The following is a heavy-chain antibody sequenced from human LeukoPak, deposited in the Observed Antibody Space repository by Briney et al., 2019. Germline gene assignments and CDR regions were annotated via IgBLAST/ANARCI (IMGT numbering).Heavy chain of an antibody. CDR3: ARGAGTTLSHFDY. D-gene: IGHD1-1*01. V-gene: IGHV3-53*01. J-gene: IGHJ4*02. CDR2: IYSGGST. Sequence: GGSLRLSCAASGFTVSSNYMSWVRQAPGKGLECVSVIYSGGSTYYADSVKGRFTIYKDSTNNTLSLQMNSLRAEDTAVYYCARGAGTTLSHFDYWGQGTLVSVSS. CDR1: GFTVSSNY.